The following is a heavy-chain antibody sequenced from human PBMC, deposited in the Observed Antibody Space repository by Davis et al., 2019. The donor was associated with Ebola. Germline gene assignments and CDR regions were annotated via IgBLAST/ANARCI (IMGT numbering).Heavy chain of an antibody. Sequence: SETLSLTCTVSGGSISSGGYYWSWIRQHPGKGLEWIGYIYYSGSTYYNPSLKSRVTISVDTSKNQFSLKLSSVTAADTAVYYCARQSTYYYYYGMDVWGQGTTVTVSS. D-gene: IGHD5/OR15-5a*01. CDR3: ARQSTYYYYYGMDV. V-gene: IGHV4-39*01. CDR1: GGSISSGGYY. J-gene: IGHJ6*02. CDR2: IYYSGST.